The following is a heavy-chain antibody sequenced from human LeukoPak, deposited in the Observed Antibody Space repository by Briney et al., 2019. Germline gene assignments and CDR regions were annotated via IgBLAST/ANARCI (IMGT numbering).Heavy chain of an antibody. V-gene: IGHV4-59*01. CDR3: ARETHSSGWSNWFDP. CDR2: INYSGRT. Sequence: PSETLSLTCTVSDGSISSNCWSWIRQPPGKGLEWMGYINYSGRTNYNPSLKSRVTISVDTSKNQFSLKLSSVTAADTAVYYCARETHSSGWSNWFDPWGQGTLVTVSS. CDR1: DGSISSNC. J-gene: IGHJ5*02. D-gene: IGHD6-19*01.